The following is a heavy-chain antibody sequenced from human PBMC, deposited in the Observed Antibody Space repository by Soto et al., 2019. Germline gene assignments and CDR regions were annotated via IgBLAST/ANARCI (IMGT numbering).Heavy chain of an antibody. CDR2: INSDGSTT. CDR3: VRDRLAMDV. Sequence: GGSLRLSCAASGLTFSSYWMHWIRQAPGKGLVWVSRINSDGSTTNYADSVKGRFTISRHNAKNTLYLQMHMLRAEDTAVNYWVRDRLAMDVWSQGTTGTVCS. J-gene: IGHJ6*02. CDR1: GLTFSSYW. V-gene: IGHV3-74*01.